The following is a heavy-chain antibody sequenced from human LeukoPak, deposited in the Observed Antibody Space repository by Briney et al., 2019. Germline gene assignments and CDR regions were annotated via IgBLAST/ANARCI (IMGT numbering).Heavy chain of an antibody. V-gene: IGHV3-69-1*02. J-gene: IGHJ4*02. CDR3: AKAFFSGSGGNHKHFDS. Sequence: PGGSLRLSCAASGFTFSDYYMSWIRQAPGKGLEWVSAMSSVTYYADSVKGRFTISRDDSKSTLFLQMNSLRAEDTAVYYCAKAFFSGSGGNHKHFDSWGQGTLVTVSS. CDR1: GFTFSDYY. CDR2: MSSVT. D-gene: IGHD3-10*01.